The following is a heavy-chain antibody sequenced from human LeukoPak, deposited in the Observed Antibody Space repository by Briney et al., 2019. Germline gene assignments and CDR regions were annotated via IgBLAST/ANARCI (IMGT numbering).Heavy chain of an antibody. D-gene: IGHD2-2*01. CDR1: GGSISSYY. V-gene: IGHV4-4*07. Sequence: SETLSLTCTVSGGSISSYYWNWIRQPAGKGLEWIGCMYINGRANYNPSLKSRVTISVDTSKNLFSLKLNSVTAADTAVYYCARVRYCSTNRCYDREFDNWGQGTLVTVSS. CDR3: ARVRYCSTNRCYDREFDN. J-gene: IGHJ4*02. CDR2: MYINGRA.